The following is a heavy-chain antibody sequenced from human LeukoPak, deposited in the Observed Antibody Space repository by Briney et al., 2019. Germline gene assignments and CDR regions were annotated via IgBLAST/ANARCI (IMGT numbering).Heavy chain of an antibody. CDR3: ARGRRIVVVPAAIRSHNWFDP. J-gene: IGHJ5*02. Sequence: SETLSLTCAVYGGSFSGYYWSWIRQPPGKGLEWIGEINHSGSTNYNPSLKSRVTISVDTSKNQFSLKLSSVTAADTAVYYCARGRRIVVVPAAIRSHNWFDPWGQATLVTVSS. D-gene: IGHD2-2*02. CDR1: GGSFSGYY. V-gene: IGHV4-34*01. CDR2: INHSGST.